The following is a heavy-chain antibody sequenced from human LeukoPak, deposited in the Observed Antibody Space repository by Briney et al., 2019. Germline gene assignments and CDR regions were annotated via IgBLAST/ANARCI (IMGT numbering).Heavy chain of an antibody. CDR1: GGSISSSSYY. Sequence: PSETLSLTCTVSGGSISSSSYYWGWIRQPPGKGLEWIGSIYYSGSTYYNPSLKSRVTISVDTSKNQFSLKLSSVTAADTAVYSCAGLRSGSYDYWGQGTLVTVSS. CDR3: AGLRSGSYDY. CDR2: IYYSGST. J-gene: IGHJ4*02. V-gene: IGHV4-39*01. D-gene: IGHD1-26*01.